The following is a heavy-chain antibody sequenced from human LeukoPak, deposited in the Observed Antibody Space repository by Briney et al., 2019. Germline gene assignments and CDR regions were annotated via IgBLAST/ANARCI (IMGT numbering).Heavy chain of an antibody. V-gene: IGHV3-30*02. CDR1: GFIFNAHG. Sequence: GGSLRLSCAASGFIFNAHGMHWVRQAPGKGLEWVAFIRYDGSNKYYADSVKGRFTISRDNSKNTLYLQMSSLRVEDTAVYYCTKVSKIFGVVVHEIDYWGQGTLVTVSS. CDR2: IRYDGSNK. D-gene: IGHD3-3*01. CDR3: TKVSKIFGVVVHEIDY. J-gene: IGHJ4*02.